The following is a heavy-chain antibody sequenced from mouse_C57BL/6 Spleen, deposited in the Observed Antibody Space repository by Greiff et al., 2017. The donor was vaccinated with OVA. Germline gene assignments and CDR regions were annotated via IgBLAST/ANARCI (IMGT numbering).Heavy chain of an antibody. Sequence: VKLQQPGTELVKPGASVKLSCKASGYTFTSYWMHWVKQRPGQGLEWIGNINPSNGGTNYNEKFKSKATLTVDKSSSTAYMQLSSLTSEDSAVYYCAREGYSKEYYFDYWGQGTTLTVSS. CDR1: GYTFTSYW. J-gene: IGHJ2*01. D-gene: IGHD2-5*01. CDR2: INPSNGGT. V-gene: IGHV1-53*01. CDR3: AREGYSKEYYFDY.